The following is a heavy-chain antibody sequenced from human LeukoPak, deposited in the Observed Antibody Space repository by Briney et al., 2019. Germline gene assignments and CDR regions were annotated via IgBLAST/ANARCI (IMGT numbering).Heavy chain of an antibody. J-gene: IGHJ4*02. D-gene: IGHD1-26*01. CDR2: IYHSGST. CDR3: ARAITLVGATIGSFDY. Sequence: SETLSLTCAVSGGSISSSNWWSWVRQPPGKGLEWIGEIYHSGSTNYNPSLKSRVTISVDKSKNQFSLKLSSVTAADTAVYYCARAITLVGATIGSFDYWGQGTLVTVSS. V-gene: IGHV4-4*02. CDR1: GGSISSSNW.